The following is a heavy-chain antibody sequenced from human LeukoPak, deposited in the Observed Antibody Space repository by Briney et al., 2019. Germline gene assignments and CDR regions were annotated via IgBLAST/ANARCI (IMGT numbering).Heavy chain of an antibody. J-gene: IGHJ4*02. CDR1: GGSISSYY. Sequence: SETLSLTCTVSGGSISSYYWSWLRQPPGKGLEWIGYIYYSGSTNYNPSLKSRVTISVDTSKNQFSLKLNSMTATDTAVYYCARHSGSYYDNYDYWGQGTLVTVSS. CDR3: ARHSGSYYDNYDY. V-gene: IGHV4-59*08. D-gene: IGHD1-26*01. CDR2: IYYSGST.